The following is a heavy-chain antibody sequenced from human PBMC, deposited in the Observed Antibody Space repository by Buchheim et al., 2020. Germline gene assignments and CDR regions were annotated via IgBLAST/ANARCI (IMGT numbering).Heavy chain of an antibody. CDR2: IYTSGST. Sequence: QVQLQESGPGLVKPSQTLSLTCTVSGGSISSGSYYWSWIRQPAGKGLEWIGRIYTSGSTNYNPSLKSRVTISVATSKNQFSLKLSSVTAADTAVYYCAREDIVVVPAALAMDYYYGMDVWGQGTT. CDR1: GGSISSGSYY. J-gene: IGHJ6*02. D-gene: IGHD2-2*01. V-gene: IGHV4-61*02. CDR3: AREDIVVVPAALAMDYYYGMDV.